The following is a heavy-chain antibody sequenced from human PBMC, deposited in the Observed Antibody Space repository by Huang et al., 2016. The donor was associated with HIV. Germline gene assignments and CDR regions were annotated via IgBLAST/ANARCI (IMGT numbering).Heavy chain of an antibody. V-gene: IGHV3-30*03. CDR3: LPAGHVSHYYYMDV. CDR1: GFSFTSYD. CDR2: VSNDGNEK. J-gene: IGHJ6*03. Sequence: QGQLVESGGGVVQPGRSLRLSCAASGFSFTSYDMQWVRQVPGKGMYWVSVVSNDGNEKYYADSVKGRFTISRDNFKNTLYLQMNSLRTGDTAVYFCLPAGHVSHYYYMDVWGKGTTVIVSS.